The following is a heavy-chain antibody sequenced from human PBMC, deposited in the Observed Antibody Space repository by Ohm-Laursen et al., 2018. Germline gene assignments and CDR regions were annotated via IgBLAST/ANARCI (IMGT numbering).Heavy chain of an antibody. CDR2: ISAYNGNT. Sequence: GASVKVSCKAPGYTFTSYGISWVRQAPGQGLEWMGWISAYNGNTNYAQKLQGRVTMTTDTSTSTAYMELRSLRSDDTAVYYCARDLVLTAGLDYYYGMDDWGQGTTVTVSS. D-gene: IGHD2-8*01. CDR1: GYTFTSYG. V-gene: IGHV1-18*01. J-gene: IGHJ6*02. CDR3: ARDLVLTAGLDYYYGMDD.